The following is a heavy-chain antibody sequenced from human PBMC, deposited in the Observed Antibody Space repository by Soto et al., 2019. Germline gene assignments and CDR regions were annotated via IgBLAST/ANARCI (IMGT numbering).Heavy chain of an antibody. CDR2: INPKSGGT. J-gene: IGHJ6*04. CDR3: ARVFFTVFSNGVCSFFYNHDMDV. Sequence: GASVKVSCKASGYSFTDYHIHWVRQAPGQGLEWLGRINPKSGGTSTAQKFQGWVTMTTDTSISTASMELTRLTSDDTAIYYCARVFFTVFSNGVCSFFYNHDMDVWGKGTTVTVSS. V-gene: IGHV1-2*04. CDR1: GYSFTDYH. D-gene: IGHD2-8*01.